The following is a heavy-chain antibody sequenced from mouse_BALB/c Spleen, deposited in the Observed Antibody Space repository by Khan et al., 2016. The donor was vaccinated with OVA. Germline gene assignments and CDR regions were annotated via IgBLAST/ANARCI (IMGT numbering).Heavy chain of an antibody. Sequence: VQLQDSGAELARPGASVKMSCKASGYTFTSYTIHWIKKRPGQGLEWIGYINPSNGYTNYNQEFKDKATLTTDKSSTTAYLQLSSLTSDDSAVYNCVKDGAYHRNDGWFAYWGQGTLVTVSA. CDR2: INPSNGYT. D-gene: IGHD2-14*01. V-gene: IGHV1-4*01. J-gene: IGHJ3*01. CDR1: GYTFTSYT. CDR3: VKDGAYHRNDGWFAY.